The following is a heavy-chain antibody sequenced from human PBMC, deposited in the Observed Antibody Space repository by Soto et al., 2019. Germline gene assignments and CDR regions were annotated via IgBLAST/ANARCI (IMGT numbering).Heavy chain of an antibody. Sequence: KPSETLSLTCAVYGGSFSGYYWSWIRQPPGKGLEWIGEINHSGSTNYNPSLKSRVTISVDTSKNQFSLKLSSVTAADTAVYYCARGGSGSYILYYGMDVWGQGTTVTVSS. V-gene: IGHV4-34*01. D-gene: IGHD3-10*01. CDR3: ARGGSGSYILYYGMDV. J-gene: IGHJ6*02. CDR1: GGSFSGYY. CDR2: INHSGST.